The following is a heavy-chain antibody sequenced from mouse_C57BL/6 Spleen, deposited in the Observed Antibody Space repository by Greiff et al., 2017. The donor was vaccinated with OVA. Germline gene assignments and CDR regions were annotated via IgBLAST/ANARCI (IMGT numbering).Heavy chain of an antibody. D-gene: IGHD1-1*01. Sequence: VQLQQPGAELVKPGASVKMSCKASGYTFTSYWITWVKQRPGQGLEWIGDIYPGSGSTNYNEKFKSKATLTVDTSSSTAYMQLSSLTSEDSAVYYCARCGPTVAGYFDVWGTGTTVTVSS. CDR1: GYTFTSYW. CDR3: ARCGPTVAGYFDV. CDR2: IYPGSGST. V-gene: IGHV1-55*01. J-gene: IGHJ1*03.